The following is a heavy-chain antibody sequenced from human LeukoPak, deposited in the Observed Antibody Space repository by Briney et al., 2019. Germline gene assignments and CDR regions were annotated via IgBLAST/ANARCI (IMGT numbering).Heavy chain of an antibody. Sequence: SQTLSLTCTVSGGSISSGGYYWSWIRQHPGKGLEWIGYIYYSGSTYYNPSLKSRVTISVDTSKNQFSLKLSSVTAADTAVYYCARVMSGVGYSYGLYFDYWGRGTLVTVSS. CDR2: IYYSGST. D-gene: IGHD5-18*01. V-gene: IGHV4-31*03. CDR3: ARVMSGVGYSYGLYFDY. CDR1: GGSISSGGYY. J-gene: IGHJ4*02.